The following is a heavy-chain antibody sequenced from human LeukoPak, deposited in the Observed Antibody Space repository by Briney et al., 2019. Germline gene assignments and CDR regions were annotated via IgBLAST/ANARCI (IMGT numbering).Heavy chain of an antibody. CDR2: ISYDGSNK. Sequence: GRSLRLSCAASGFTFSSYGMHWVRQAPGKGLEWVAVISYDGSNKYYADSVKGRFTISRDNSKNTLYLQMNSLRAEDTAVYYCARVDYYDTSGQAGYWGHGTLVTVSS. J-gene: IGHJ4*01. V-gene: IGHV3-30*03. D-gene: IGHD3-22*01. CDR3: ARVDYYDTSGQAGY. CDR1: GFTFSSYG.